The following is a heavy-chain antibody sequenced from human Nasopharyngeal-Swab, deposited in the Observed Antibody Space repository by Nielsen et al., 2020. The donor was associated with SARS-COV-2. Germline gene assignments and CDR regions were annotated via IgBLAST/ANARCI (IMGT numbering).Heavy chain of an antibody. J-gene: IGHJ6*02. CDR3: ARMGATTAHFYHAMDV. D-gene: IGHD1-26*01. Sequence: SLKISCVASGFSFTDHYMSWVRQAPGKGLEWISTVSVTGDTIHYADSVKGRFTISRDNARNSLYLRMNSLTVEDTAVYFCARMGATTAHFYHAMDVWGQGTTVAVSS. CDR1: GFSFTDHY. V-gene: IGHV3-11*01. CDR2: VSVTGDTI.